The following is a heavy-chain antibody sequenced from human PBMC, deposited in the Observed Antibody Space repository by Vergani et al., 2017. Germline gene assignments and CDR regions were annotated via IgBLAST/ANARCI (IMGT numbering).Heavy chain of an antibody. D-gene: IGHD4-17*01. CDR1: GFTFSSYA. Sequence: VQLVESGGGLVQPGGSLRLSCAASGFTFSSYAMHWVRQAPGKGLEWVAVISYDGSNKYYADSVKGRFTISRDNSKNTLYLQMNSLRAEDTAVYYCAREGHGDPEAWGQGTLVTVSS. V-gene: IGHV3-30-3*01. J-gene: IGHJ5*02. CDR2: ISYDGSNK. CDR3: AREGHGDPEA.